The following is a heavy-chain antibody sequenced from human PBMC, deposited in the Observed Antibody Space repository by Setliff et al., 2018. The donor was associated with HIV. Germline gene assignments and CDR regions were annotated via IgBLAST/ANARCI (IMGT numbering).Heavy chain of an antibody. CDR2: ISSSSSYI. CDR3: ARGNQQLVFDY. J-gene: IGHJ4*02. V-gene: IGHV3-21*01. D-gene: IGHD6-13*01. CDR1: GFTFSSYS. Sequence: KPGGSLRLSCAASGFTFSSYSMNWVRQAPGKGLKWVSSISSSSSYINYADSVKGRFTISRDNAKNSLYLQMNSLRAEDTAVYYCARGNQQLVFDYWGQGTPVTVSS.